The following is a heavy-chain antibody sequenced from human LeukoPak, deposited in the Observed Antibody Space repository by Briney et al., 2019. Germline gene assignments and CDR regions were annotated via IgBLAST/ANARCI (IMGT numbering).Heavy chain of an antibody. CDR3: ARDRGGIVVVPAAMQFDY. Sequence: GGSLRLSCAASGFTFSSYSMNWVRQAPGKGLEWVSSISSSSSYIYYADSVKGRFTISRDNSKNTLYLQMNSLRAEDTAVYYCARDRGGIVVVPAAMQFDYWGQGTLVTVSS. CDR1: GFTFSSYS. CDR2: ISSSSSYI. D-gene: IGHD2-2*01. V-gene: IGHV3-21*01. J-gene: IGHJ4*02.